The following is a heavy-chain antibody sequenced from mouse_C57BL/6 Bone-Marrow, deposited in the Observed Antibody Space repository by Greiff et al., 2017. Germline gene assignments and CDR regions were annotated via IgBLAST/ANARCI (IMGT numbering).Heavy chain of an antibody. CDR2: IDPEDGET. D-gene: IGHD1-1*01. V-gene: IGHV14-2*01. Sequence: EVQLQQSGAELVKPGASVTLSCTASGFNIKDYYMHWVKQRTEQGLEWIGRIDPEDGETKYAPQFQGKAPITADTSSNTAYLQLSSLSSEDTAVYYCARSEYGRGDYWGQGTTLTVSS. J-gene: IGHJ2*01. CDR3: ARSEYGRGDY. CDR1: GFNIKDYY.